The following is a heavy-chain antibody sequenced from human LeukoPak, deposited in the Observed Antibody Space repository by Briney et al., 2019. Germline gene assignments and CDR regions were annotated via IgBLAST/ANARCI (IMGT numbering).Heavy chain of an antibody. CDR3: ARDRGFLSSYDAFDI. CDR2: TYYRSKWYN. CDR1: GDSFSSNSAA. Sequence: SQTLLLTCAISGDSFSSNSAAWNWVRQSPSRGLEWLGRTYYRSKWYNDYAVSVKSRMTINADTSKNQFSLQLNSVTPEDTAVYYCARDRGFLSSYDAFDIWGQGTMVTVSS. J-gene: IGHJ3*02. V-gene: IGHV6-1*01. D-gene: IGHD6-19*01.